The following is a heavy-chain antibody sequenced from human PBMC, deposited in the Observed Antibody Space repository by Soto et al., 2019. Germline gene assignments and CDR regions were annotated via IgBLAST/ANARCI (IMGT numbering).Heavy chain of an antibody. Sequence: GGAPRLPLAAPGFPFRGYAMNWGRPAPGKGLEWVSDISGSGDSARHADSVKGRFTISRDNSRNTLYLQMNSLRVDDTAVYYCGKERRGSGWSVCNYWGQGTLVTVSS. D-gene: IGHD6-19*01. J-gene: IGHJ4*02. V-gene: IGHV3-23*01. CDR1: GFPFRGYA. CDR2: ISGSGDSA. CDR3: GKERRGSGWSVCNY.